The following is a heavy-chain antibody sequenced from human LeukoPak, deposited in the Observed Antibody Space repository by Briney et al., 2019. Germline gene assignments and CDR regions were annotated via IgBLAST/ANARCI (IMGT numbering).Heavy chain of an antibody. J-gene: IGHJ4*02. CDR1: GGSISSYY. CDR2: IYTSGST. CDR3: ARRGAFWSGYTIDY. Sequence: SETLSLTCTVSGGSISSYYWSWIRQPAGKGLEWIGRIYTSGSTNYNPSLKSRVTISVDTSRNQFSLKLSSVTAADTAVYYCARRGAFWSGYTIDYWGQGTLVTVSS. D-gene: IGHD3-3*01. V-gene: IGHV4-4*07.